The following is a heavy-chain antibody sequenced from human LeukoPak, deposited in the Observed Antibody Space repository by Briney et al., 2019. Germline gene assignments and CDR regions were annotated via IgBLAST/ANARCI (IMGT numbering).Heavy chain of an antibody. V-gene: IGHV3-23*01. J-gene: IGHJ4*02. CDR1: GFTFSNYN. Sequence: GGSLRLSCAASGFTFSNYNMNWVRQVPGKGLEWASGISGSGDSTYYADSVKGRFTLSRDISKNTLFLQMDSLRAEDTAVYYCAKVPGEKATIGWFDYWGQGILVTVSS. CDR2: ISGSGDST. D-gene: IGHD5-24*01. CDR3: AKVPGEKATIGWFDY.